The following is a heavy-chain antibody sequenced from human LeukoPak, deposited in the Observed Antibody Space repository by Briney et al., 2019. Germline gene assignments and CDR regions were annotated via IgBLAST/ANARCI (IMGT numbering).Heavy chain of an antibody. Sequence: SQTLSLTCTVSGGSISSGGYYWRWIRQHPGKGLEWIGYIYYSGSTYYNPSLKSRVTISVDTSKNQFSLKLSSVTAADTAVYYCARGGGYSYGYWAKYYYYYYGMDVWGQGTTVTVSS. CDR3: ARGGGYSYGYWAKYYYYYYGMDV. V-gene: IGHV4-31*03. CDR1: GGSISSGGYY. CDR2: IYYSGST. D-gene: IGHD5-18*01. J-gene: IGHJ6*02.